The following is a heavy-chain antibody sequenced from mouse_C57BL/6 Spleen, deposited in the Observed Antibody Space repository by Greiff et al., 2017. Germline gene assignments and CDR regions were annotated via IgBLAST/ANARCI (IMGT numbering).Heavy chain of an antibody. Sequence: QVKLLQSGAELVKPGASLKVSCKASGYTFTSYCMHWVKQRPGQGLEWIGRIHPSDSDTNYNQNFKDKATLTLDKSSSPAYMQLSSLTSEDSAVYYCAKGGGPYYFDYWGQGTTLTVSS. CDR1: GYTFTSYC. CDR3: AKGGGPYYFDY. V-gene: IGHV1-74*01. J-gene: IGHJ2*01. CDR2: IHPSDSDT.